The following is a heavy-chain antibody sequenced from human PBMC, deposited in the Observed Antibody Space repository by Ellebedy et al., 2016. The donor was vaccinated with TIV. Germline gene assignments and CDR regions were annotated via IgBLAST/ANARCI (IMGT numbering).Heavy chain of an antibody. CDR3: AKDQVAGDGRWVFDS. J-gene: IGHJ3*01. V-gene: IGHV3-23*01. CDR1: GFTFSGYA. Sequence: GESLKISCVASGFTFSGYAMSWVRQAPGKGLEWVSGMHGSGRGISYSESVKGRFIISRDNSKNILYLQMNSLRAEDTAIYYCAKDQVAGDGRWVFDSWGQGTVVTVSS. CDR2: MHGSGRGI. D-gene: IGHD5-24*01.